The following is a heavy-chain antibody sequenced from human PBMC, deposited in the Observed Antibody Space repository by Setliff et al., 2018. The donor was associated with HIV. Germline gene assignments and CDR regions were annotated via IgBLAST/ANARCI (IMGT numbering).Heavy chain of an antibody. V-gene: IGHV3-48*01. CDR3: ARDQSQSIVARQDGVYYYYYMDV. J-gene: IGHJ6*03. D-gene: IGHD6-6*01. CDR2: ISRSSSSK. Sequence: LRLSCAASGFTFSTYAMSWVRQAPGKGLEWVAYISRSSSSKYYADSVKGRFTISRDNAKNSLYLQLNSLRAEDTAVYYCARDQSQSIVARQDGVYYYYYMDVWGKGTTVTVSS. CDR1: GFTFSTYA.